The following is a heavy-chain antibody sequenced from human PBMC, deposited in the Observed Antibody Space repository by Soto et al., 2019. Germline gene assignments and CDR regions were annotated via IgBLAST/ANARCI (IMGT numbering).Heavy chain of an antibody. CDR1: GYTFTSYG. Sequence: QVQLVQSGAEVKKPGASVKVSCKASGYTFTSYGISWVRQAPGQGLEWMGWISAYNGNTNYAQKLQGRGTMTTDTSTSTAYMELRSLGSDDTAVYYCARVSGTSGYDYDYYYYMDVWGKGTTVTVSS. D-gene: IGHD5-12*01. J-gene: IGHJ6*03. V-gene: IGHV1-18*01. CDR2: ISAYNGNT. CDR3: ARVSGTSGYDYDYYYYMDV.